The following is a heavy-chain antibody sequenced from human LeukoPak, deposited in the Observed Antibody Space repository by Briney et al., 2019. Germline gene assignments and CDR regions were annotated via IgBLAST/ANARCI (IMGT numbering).Heavy chain of an antibody. V-gene: IGHV3-30*02. CDR1: GFTFSSYG. D-gene: IGHD3-10*01. Sequence: GGSLRPSCAASGFTFSSYGMHWVRQAPGKGLEWVAFIRYDGSNKYYADSVKGRFTISRDNSKNTLYLQTNSLRAEDTAVYYCARDPYYYDSGSFAAFDIWGQGTMVTVSS. CDR2: IRYDGSNK. J-gene: IGHJ3*02. CDR3: ARDPYYYDSGSFAAFDI.